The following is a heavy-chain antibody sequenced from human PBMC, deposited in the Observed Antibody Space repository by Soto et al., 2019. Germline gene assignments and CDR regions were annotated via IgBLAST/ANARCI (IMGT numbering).Heavy chain of an antibody. V-gene: IGHV2-5*01. CDR2: IYWNDDK. CDR3: AHRPPGYGGYYSFYFDY. Sequence: QITLKESGPTLVKPTQTLTLTCTFSGFSLSTSGVGVGWIRQPPGKALEWLALIYWNDDKRYSPSLKSRLTITKDTSKNPVVLTLTNMDPVDTATYYCAHRPPGYGGYYSFYFDYWGQGTLVTVSS. D-gene: IGHD3-22*01. J-gene: IGHJ4*02. CDR1: GFSLSTSGVG.